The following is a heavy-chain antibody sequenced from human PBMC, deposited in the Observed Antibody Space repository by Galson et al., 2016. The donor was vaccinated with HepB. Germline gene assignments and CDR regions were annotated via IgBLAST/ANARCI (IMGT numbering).Heavy chain of an antibody. CDR1: GFTFGSYA. D-gene: IGHD2-2*01. V-gene: IGHV3-23*01. CDR2: ITGSTGVT. CDR3: AKDRASVPDAFDI. J-gene: IGHJ3*02. Sequence: SLRLSCAASGFTFGSYAMTWVRQAPGKGLEWVSSITGSTGVTYYADSVRGRFTISRDNSKNTLYLQMESLRAEDTALYYCAKDRASVPDAFDIWGQGTVVTVSS.